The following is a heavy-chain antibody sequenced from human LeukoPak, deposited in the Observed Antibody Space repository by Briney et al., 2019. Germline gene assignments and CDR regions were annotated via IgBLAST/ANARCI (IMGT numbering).Heavy chain of an antibody. J-gene: IGHJ3*02. CDR2: IIPIFGTA. V-gene: IGHV1-69*05. CDR3: ARDKVLKPSYTDAFDI. D-gene: IGHD3-16*02. Sequence: SVKDSCKASGGTFSSYAISWVRQAPGQGLEWMGGIIPIFGTANYAQKFQGRVTITTDESTSTAYMELSSLRSEDTAVYYCARDKVLKPSYTDAFDIWGQGTMVTVSS. CDR1: GGTFSSYA.